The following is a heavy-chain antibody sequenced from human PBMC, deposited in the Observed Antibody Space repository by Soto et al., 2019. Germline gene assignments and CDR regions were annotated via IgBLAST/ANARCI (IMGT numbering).Heavy chain of an antibody. D-gene: IGHD6-6*01. CDR2: TRSTGEYT. J-gene: IGHJ6*02. CDR1: GFTFSNYA. CDR3: AKESMSVAVSASRVDGMDV. Sequence: DVQVVESGGGLVQRGGSLRRSCAGSGFTFSNYAMTWVRQAPGTGLECVSTTRSTGEYTYYADSVKGRFKVSRDNSKNALFLEMSSLRAEDTAVYYCAKESMSVAVSASRVDGMDVWGQGTTVTVAS. V-gene: IGHV3-23*04.